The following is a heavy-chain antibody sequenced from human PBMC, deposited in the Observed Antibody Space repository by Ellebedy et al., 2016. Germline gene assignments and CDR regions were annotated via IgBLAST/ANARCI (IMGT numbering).Heavy chain of an antibody. V-gene: IGHV4-34*01. Sequence: SETLSLXXAVYVWSFSGYYWTWIRQPPRKGLEWIGEINHRGSINYNPSLKSRLTMSIDTYKNQFSLRLSSLTAADTAVYYCARGGDNLPFDYWGQGTLVTVSS. D-gene: IGHD5-24*01. CDR2: INHRGSI. J-gene: IGHJ4*02. CDR1: VWSFSGYY. CDR3: ARGGDNLPFDY.